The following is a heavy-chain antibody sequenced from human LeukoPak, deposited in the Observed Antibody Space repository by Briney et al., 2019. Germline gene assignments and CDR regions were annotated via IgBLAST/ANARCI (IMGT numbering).Heavy chain of an antibody. J-gene: IGHJ4*02. V-gene: IGHV3-74*01. CDR3: ARATLDIVGATRTFDY. CDR2: INSYGTST. D-gene: IGHD2-2*03. CDR1: GFTFSSYW. Sequence: GGSLRLSCSASGFTFSSYWMHWVRQAPGEGLVCVSRINSYGTSTTYADSVKGRFTISRDNARNTLYMQMSSLRAEETAVYYCARATLDIVGATRTFDYWGQGTLVTVSS.